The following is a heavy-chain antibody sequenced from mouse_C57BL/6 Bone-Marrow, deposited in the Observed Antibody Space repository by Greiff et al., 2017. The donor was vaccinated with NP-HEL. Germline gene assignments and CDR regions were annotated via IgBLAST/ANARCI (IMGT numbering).Heavy chain of an antibody. Sequence: VKLKESGAELVKPGASVKLSCKASGYTFTEYTIHWVKQRSGQGLEWIGWFYPGSGSIKYNEKFKDKATLTADKSSSTVYMELSRLTSEDSAVYFCARHEGSDTTVPDYFDYWGQGTTLTVSS. CDR2: FYPGSGSI. D-gene: IGHD1-1*01. CDR1: GYTFTEYT. V-gene: IGHV1-62-2*01. CDR3: ARHEGSDTTVPDYFDY. J-gene: IGHJ2*01.